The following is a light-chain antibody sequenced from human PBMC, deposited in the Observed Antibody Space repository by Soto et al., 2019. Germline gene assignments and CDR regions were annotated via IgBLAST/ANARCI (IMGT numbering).Light chain of an antibody. J-gene: IGKJ5*01. Sequence: EIVMTQSPATLSVSPGERATLSCRASQSVSSNLAWYQQRPGQAPRLLIYGATTRATGIPARFSGSGSGTAFILTISSLQSEDFAVYYCHQYNYWPPGTFGQGTRLDI. CDR2: GAT. CDR3: HQYNYWPPGT. CDR1: QSVSSN. V-gene: IGKV3-15*01.